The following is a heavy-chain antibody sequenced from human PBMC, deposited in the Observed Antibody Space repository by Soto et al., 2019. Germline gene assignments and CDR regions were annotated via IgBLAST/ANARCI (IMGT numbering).Heavy chain of an antibody. Sequence: GGSLRLSCAASGFTFSSYSRNWVRRPPGKGLEWVSYISSNSAYIYNTDALRGRFTISRDNAKNSLHLQMNSLRAEDTAVYYCTRDASRDSSARGWFDPWGPGTLVTVPS. CDR2: ISSNSAYI. V-gene: IGHV3-21*05. CDR1: GFTFSSYS. J-gene: IGHJ5*02. CDR3: TRDASRDSSARGWFDP. D-gene: IGHD6-13*01.